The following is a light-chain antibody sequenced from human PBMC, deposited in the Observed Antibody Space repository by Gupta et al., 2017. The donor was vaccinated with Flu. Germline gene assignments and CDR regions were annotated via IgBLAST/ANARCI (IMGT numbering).Light chain of an antibody. CDR3: CADAVSGHVV. CDR1: CSDVGDYNF. J-gene: IGLJ2*01. Sequence: VIISSTGTCSDVGDYNFVSWHHPRPDKTPTLLIYDLSAWAAGVPFRFSGSKSGNSASLTISERKDEAEADYSCCADAVSGHVVFGAGTKLTVL. CDR2: DLS. V-gene: IGLV2-11*01.